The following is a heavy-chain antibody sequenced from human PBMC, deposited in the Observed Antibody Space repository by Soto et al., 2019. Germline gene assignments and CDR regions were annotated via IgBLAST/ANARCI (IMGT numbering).Heavy chain of an antibody. CDR2: ISYSGST. CDR1: GGSVSDYY. J-gene: IGHJ4*02. D-gene: IGHD3-9*01. Sequence: PSETLSLTCTVSGGSVSDYYWSWIRQPPGKGLEWIGYISYSGSTNYNPSLKSRVTINVDTSKNQFSLKLSSVNAADTAVYYCARRSMYYDILTGYHPSHFDYWGQGTLVTVSS. CDR3: ARRSMYYDILTGYHPSHFDY. V-gene: IGHV4-59*08.